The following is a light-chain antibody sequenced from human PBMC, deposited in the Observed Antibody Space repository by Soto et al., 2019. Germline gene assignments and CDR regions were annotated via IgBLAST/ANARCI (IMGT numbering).Light chain of an antibody. CDR3: CSYAGSSTDVV. Sequence: QSALTQRASVSGSPGQSITISCTGTSIDVGSYNLVSWYQQHPGKAPKLMIYEGSKRPSGVSNRFSGSKSGNTASLTISGLQAEDEADYYCCSYAGSSTDVVFGVGTKVTVL. V-gene: IGLV2-23*01. CDR2: EGS. J-gene: IGLJ2*01. CDR1: SIDVGSYNL.